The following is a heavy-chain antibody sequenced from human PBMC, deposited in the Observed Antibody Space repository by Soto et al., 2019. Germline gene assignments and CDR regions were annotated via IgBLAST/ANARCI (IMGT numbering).Heavy chain of an antibody. Sequence: GGSPIRWSAPPGFTVGRNYRSWVRQSRGKGLCWVSVIDSGGSTYYADSVKGRFTISRDNSKNTLYLQMNSLRAEDTAVYYCARTPSYYDSSGYYQMYYFDYWGQGILVTGSS. CDR3: ARTPSYYDSSGYYQMYYFDY. CDR2: IDSGGST. D-gene: IGHD3-22*01. V-gene: IGHV3-53*01. J-gene: IGHJ4*02. CDR1: GFTVGRNY.